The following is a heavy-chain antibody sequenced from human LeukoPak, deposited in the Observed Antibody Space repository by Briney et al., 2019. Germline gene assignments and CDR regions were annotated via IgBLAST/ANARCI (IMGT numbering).Heavy chain of an antibody. J-gene: IGHJ6*02. CDR3: ARGGGLDV. V-gene: IGHV3-7*03. Sequence: GGSLRLSCAASGFTFSSYWMNWARQAPGKGLEWVASINHIGNVNYYVDSVKGRFTISRDNAKNSLYLQMSNLRAEDTAVYFCARGGGLDVWGQGATVTVSS. CDR2: INHIGNVN. D-gene: IGHD3-16*01. CDR1: GFTFSSYW.